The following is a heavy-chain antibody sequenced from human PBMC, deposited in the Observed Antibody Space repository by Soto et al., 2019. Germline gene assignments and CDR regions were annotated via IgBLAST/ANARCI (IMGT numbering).Heavy chain of an antibody. CDR3: ARVFLGRAVYCSGGSCSDY. D-gene: IGHD2-15*01. J-gene: IGHJ4*02. V-gene: IGHV4-34*01. Sequence: QVQLQQWGAGLLKPSETLSLTCAVYGGSFSGYYWSWIRQPPGKGLEWIGEINHSGSTNYNPSLKRRVNISVDTSKNQFSLKLSSVTAADTAVYYCARVFLGRAVYCSGGSCSDYWGQGTLVTVSS. CDR2: INHSGST. CDR1: GGSFSGYY.